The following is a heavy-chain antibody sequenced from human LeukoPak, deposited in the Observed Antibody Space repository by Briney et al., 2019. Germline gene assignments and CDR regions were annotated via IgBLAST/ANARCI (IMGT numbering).Heavy chain of an antibody. CDR3: AREGPETYKFDF. CDR1: GYTFTDYY. D-gene: IGHD1-1*01. V-gene: IGHV1-46*01. Sequence: ASVKVSCKTSGYTFTDYYMHWVRQAPGQGPEWMGITRPSSGRTQYPQKFQGRVTMTWDMSASTFYMELSSQTSDDTTVYYCAREGPETYKFDFWGQGTLVTVSS. J-gene: IGHJ4*02. CDR2: TRPSSGRT.